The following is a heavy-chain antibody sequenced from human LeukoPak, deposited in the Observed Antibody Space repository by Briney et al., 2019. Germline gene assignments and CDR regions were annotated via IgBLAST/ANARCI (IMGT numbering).Heavy chain of an antibody. Sequence: SETLSLTCTVSGGSISSYYWSWSRHRQRQGLEWIGYGYYSGSTNYNPSLKSRVTISVHTSMTQFSLKLSSVTVADTAVYYCARASRYCRGGSCYFNYFDYWGQGTLVTVSS. CDR3: ARASRYCRGGSCYFNYFDY. CDR2: GYYSGST. J-gene: IGHJ4*02. V-gene: IGHV4-59*01. CDR1: GGSISSYY. D-gene: IGHD2-15*01.